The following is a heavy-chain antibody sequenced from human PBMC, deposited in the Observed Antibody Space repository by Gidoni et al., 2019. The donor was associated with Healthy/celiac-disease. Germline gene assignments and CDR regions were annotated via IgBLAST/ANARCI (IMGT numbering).Heavy chain of an antibody. Sequence: EVQLVESGGGLVQPGRSLRLSCPASACPFHDYAMHWVRHAPGKGLAWVSGSSWNSGSIGYADSVKGRFTISRDNAKNSLYLQMNSLRAEDTALYYCAKDKDFWSGLGAFDIWGQGTMVTVSS. J-gene: IGHJ3*02. CDR3: AKDKDFWSGLGAFDI. CDR1: ACPFHDYA. CDR2: SSWNSGSI. D-gene: IGHD3-3*01. V-gene: IGHV3-9*01.